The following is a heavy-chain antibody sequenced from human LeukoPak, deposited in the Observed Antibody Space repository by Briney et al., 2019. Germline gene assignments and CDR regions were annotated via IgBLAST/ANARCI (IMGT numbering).Heavy chain of an antibody. CDR3: AKDLPGEGGWNY. CDR1: GFPLSSYA. J-gene: IGHJ4*02. V-gene: IGHV3-23*01. Sequence: PGGSLRLSCAAPGFPLSSYALSWVRPAPGKGLGWGSAISGSGGSTYYADSVKGRFTISRDNSKNTLYLQMNSLRAEDTAVYYCAKDLPGEGGWNYWGQGTLVTVSS. CDR2: ISGSGGST. D-gene: IGHD3-10*01.